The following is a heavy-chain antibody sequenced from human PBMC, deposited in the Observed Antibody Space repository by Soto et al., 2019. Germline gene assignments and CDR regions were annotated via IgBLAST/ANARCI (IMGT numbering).Heavy chain of an antibody. Sequence: GGSLRLSCAASGFTVSSYGMHWVRQAPGKGLEWVAVISYDGSNKYYADSVKGRFTISRDNSKNTLYLQMNSLRAEDTAVYYCAKDPDYYGSGSYYNALGSYLDYWGQGTLVTVSS. D-gene: IGHD3-10*01. CDR3: AKDPDYYGSGSYYNALGSYLDY. V-gene: IGHV3-30*18. J-gene: IGHJ4*02. CDR2: ISYDGSNK. CDR1: GFTVSSYG.